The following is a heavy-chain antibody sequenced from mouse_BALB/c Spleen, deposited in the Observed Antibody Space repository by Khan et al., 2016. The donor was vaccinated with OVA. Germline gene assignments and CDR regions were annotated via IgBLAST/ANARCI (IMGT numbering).Heavy chain of an antibody. V-gene: IGHV1-4*01. CDR1: GYTFTTYT. D-gene: IGHD2-10*01. CDR3: ERERAYYGTKGRIAY. CDR2: IIPSNDYT. J-gene: IGHJ3*01. Sequence: QIQLVQSGAELVRPGASVKLSCKASGYTFTTYTIHWVKQRSGQGLEWIGYIIPSNDYTNYNQKFKDRATLTADKSSSTAYMQLSSLTSEDSAVYSDERERAYYGTKGRIAYWGQGTTVTVSA.